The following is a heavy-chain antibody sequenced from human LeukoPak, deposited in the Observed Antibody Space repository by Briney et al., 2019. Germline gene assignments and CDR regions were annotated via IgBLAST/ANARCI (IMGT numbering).Heavy chain of an antibody. CDR3: ARGKGSKYYGSGSYYFDY. D-gene: IGHD3-10*01. V-gene: IGHV4-59*01. J-gene: IGHJ4*02. CDR2: IYYSGST. CDR1: GGSISSYY. Sequence: PSETLSLTCTVSGGSISSYYWSWIRQPPGKGLEWIGYIYYSGSTNYNPSLKSRVTISVDTSKNQFSLKLSSVTAADTAVYYCARGKGSKYYGSGSYYFDYWGQGTLVTVSS.